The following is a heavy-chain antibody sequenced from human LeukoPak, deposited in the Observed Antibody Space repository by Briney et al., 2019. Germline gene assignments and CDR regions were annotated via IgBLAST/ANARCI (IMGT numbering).Heavy chain of an antibody. Sequence: GGSLRLSCAASGFTFSSYSMNWVLQAPGKGLEWVSSISSGSSYIYYADSVKGRFTISRDNAKNSLYLQMNSLRAEDTAVYYCARDLTYGNWFDPWGQGTLVTVSS. D-gene: IGHD2-21*01. CDR1: GFTFSSYS. CDR2: ISSGSSYI. CDR3: ARDLTYGNWFDP. J-gene: IGHJ5*02. V-gene: IGHV3-21*01.